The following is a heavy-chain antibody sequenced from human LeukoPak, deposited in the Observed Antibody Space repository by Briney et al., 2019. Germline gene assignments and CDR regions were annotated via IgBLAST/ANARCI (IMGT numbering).Heavy chain of an antibody. Sequence: GGSLRLSCAASGFTFSSYWMTWVRQAPGKGLEWVADIKRGGSEKNYVDSVKGRFTISRDDTKNSLYLQMTSLRAEDTAIYYCARGTSHGSRCDFLDSWGPGNLVSVSS. CDR1: GFTFSSYW. D-gene: IGHD3-10*01. V-gene: IGHV3-7*01. J-gene: IGHJ4*02. CDR2: IKRGGSEK. CDR3: ARGTSHGSRCDFLDS.